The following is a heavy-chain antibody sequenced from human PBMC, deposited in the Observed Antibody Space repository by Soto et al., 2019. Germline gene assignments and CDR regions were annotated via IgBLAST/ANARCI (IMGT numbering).Heavy chain of an antibody. D-gene: IGHD4-17*01. V-gene: IGHV4-30-4*01. CDR3: VREDDGGDRDYYGLDV. CDR1: GGSISSDHYH. Sequence: QVQLQESGPGLVRPSQTLSLTCTVSGGSISSDHYHWTWIRQTPGKGLEWIGYIHYSGSVYYNPSRQWRVTMSIDISKNLVSLKLSFVTAADTAVYFWVREDDGGDRDYYGLDVWGQGNTVTASS. J-gene: IGHJ6*02. CDR2: IHYSGSV.